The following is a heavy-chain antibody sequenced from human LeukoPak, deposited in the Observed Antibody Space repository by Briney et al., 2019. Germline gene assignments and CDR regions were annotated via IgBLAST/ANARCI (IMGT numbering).Heavy chain of an antibody. CDR3: ARAVLEWCAFDY. CDR2: IYYGGST. CDR1: GGSISSGDYY. D-gene: IGHD3-3*01. V-gene: IGHV4-30-4*08. J-gene: IGHJ4*02. Sequence: ASETLSLTCTVSGGSISSGDYYWSWIRQPPGEGLEWIGYIYYGGSTYYNPSLESRVTISVDTSKNQFSLKLSSVTAADTAVYYCARAVLEWCAFDYWGQGTLVTVSS.